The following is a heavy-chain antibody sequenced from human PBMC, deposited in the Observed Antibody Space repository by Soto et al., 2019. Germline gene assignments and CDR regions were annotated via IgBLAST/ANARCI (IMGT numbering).Heavy chain of an antibody. Sequence: PGGARRLSCSGSGFTFIKFVMRWVRQTPVKGLEWVSTITETGGDTYYTDSVKGRFTISRDNSKNTLYLQMTSLRAEDKALYYSPTASPDRHTMHVSGQGTTVTVS. V-gene: IGHV3-23*01. CDR1: GFTFIKFV. J-gene: IGHJ6*02. CDR2: ITETGGDT. CDR3: PTASPDRHTMHV.